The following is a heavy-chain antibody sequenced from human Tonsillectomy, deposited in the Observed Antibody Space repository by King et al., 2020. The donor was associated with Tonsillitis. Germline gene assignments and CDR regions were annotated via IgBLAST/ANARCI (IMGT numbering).Heavy chain of an antibody. D-gene: IGHD3-22*01. J-gene: IGHJ4*02. Sequence: VQLVESGGGVVQPGRSLRLSCAASGFTFSDYPMHWARQAPGKGLEWVAVISYDGSNKYYTDSVKGRFTISRDNSKNTLYLQMNSLRTEDAAVYYCASGRGSSGYHPLDYWGQGTLVTVSS. CDR3: ASGRGSSGYHPLDY. CDR1: GFTFSDYP. CDR2: ISYDGSNK. V-gene: IGHV3-30-3*01.